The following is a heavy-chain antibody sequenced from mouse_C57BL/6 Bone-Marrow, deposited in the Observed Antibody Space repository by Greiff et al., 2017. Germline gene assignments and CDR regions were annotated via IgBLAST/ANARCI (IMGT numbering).Heavy chain of an antibody. V-gene: IGHV5-4*01. J-gene: IGHJ1*03. CDR1: GFTFSSYA. CDR3: AIDWTVVALYWYFDV. CDR2: ISDGGSYT. D-gene: IGHD1-1*01. Sequence: EVLLVESGGGLVKPGGSLKLSCAASGFTFSSYAMSWVRQTPEKRLEWVATISDGGSYTYYPDNVKGRFTISRDNAKNNLYLQMSHLKSEDTAMYYSAIDWTVVALYWYFDVWGTGTTVTVSS.